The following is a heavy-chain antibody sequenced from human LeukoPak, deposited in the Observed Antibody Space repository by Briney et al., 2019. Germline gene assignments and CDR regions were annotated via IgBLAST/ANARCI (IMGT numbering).Heavy chain of an antibody. V-gene: IGHV3-15*01. CDR3: TTDQTRTYYYDSSGYYYLDY. D-gene: IGHD3-22*01. CDR1: GFTFSNAW. J-gene: IGHJ4*02. CDR2: IKSKTDGGST. Sequence: PGGSLRLSCAASGFTFSNAWMSWVRQAPGKGLEWVSRIKSKTDGGSTDYAAPVKGRFTISRDDSKNTLYLQMNSLKTEDTAVYYCTTDQTRTYYYDSSGYYYLDYWGQGTLVTVSS.